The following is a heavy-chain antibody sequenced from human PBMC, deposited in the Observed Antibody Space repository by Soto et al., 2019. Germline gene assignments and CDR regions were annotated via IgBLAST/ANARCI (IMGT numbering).Heavy chain of an antibody. D-gene: IGHD1-26*01. CDR3: ARGLWDLGFFDY. J-gene: IGHJ4*02. V-gene: IGHV3-66*01. CDR2: IHTGGST. Sequence: EVQLVESGGGLVQPGGSLRLSCAASGFTVSTNYINWVRQAPGKGLEWVSVIHTGGSTFYADSVKGRFTISRDNSKNTVNLQMNNLRVEDTAVYYCARGLWDLGFFDYWGQGTLVTVSS. CDR1: GFTVSTNY.